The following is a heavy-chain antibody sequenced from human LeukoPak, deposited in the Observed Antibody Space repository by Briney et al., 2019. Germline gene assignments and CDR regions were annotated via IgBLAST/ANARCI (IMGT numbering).Heavy chain of an antibody. Sequence: PGWSLRLSCAASGFTFSSYGMHWVRQAPGKGLEWVAVISYDGSNKYYADSVKGRFTISRDNSKNTLYLQMNSLRAEDTAVYYCAKDSGWYYFDYWGQGTLVTASS. V-gene: IGHV3-30*18. D-gene: IGHD6-19*01. CDR3: AKDSGWYYFDY. CDR1: GFTFSSYG. J-gene: IGHJ4*02. CDR2: ISYDGSNK.